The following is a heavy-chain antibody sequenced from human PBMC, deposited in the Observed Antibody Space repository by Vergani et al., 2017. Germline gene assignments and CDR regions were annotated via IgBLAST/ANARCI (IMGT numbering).Heavy chain of an antibody. Sequence: QVQLPQWGAGLLKPSETLSLTCAVYGGSFSGYYWSWIRQPPGKGLEWIGEINHSGSTNYNPSLKSRVTISVDTSKNQFSLKLSSVTAADTAVYYCASFSLVPAAMSYWGQGTMVTVSS. CDR2: INHSGST. CDR3: ASFSLVPAAMSY. J-gene: IGHJ3*01. CDR1: GGSFSGYY. D-gene: IGHD2-2*01. V-gene: IGHV4-34*01.